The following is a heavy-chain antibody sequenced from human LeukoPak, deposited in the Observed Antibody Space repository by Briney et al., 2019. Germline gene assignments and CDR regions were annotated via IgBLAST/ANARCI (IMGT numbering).Heavy chain of an antibody. Sequence: ASVKVSCKASGYTFTSYGISWVRQAPGQRLEWMGWINAGNGNTKYSQEFQGRVTITRDTSASTAYMELSSLRSEDMAVYYCTRSRGGYDWDFDYWGQGTLVTVSS. CDR2: INAGNGNT. D-gene: IGHD5-12*01. CDR3: TRSRGGYDWDFDY. J-gene: IGHJ4*02. CDR1: GYTFTSYG. V-gene: IGHV1-3*03.